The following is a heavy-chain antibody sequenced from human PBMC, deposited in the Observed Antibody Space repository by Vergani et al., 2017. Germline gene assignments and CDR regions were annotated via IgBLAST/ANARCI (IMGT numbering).Heavy chain of an antibody. V-gene: IGHV3-23*04. J-gene: IGHJ4*02. Sequence: VQLVESGGGVVQPGRSLRLSCAASGFTFSSYGMHWVRQAPGKGLEWVSAISGSGGSTYYADSVKGRFTISRDNSKNTLYLQMNSLRAEDTAVYYCAKDLAHTYFDYWGQGTLVTVSS. CDR2: ISGSGGST. CDR3: AKDLAHTYFDY. CDR1: GFTFSSYG. D-gene: IGHD5-12*01.